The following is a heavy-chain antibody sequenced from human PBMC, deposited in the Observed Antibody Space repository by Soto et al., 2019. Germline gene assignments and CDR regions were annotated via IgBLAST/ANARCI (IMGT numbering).Heavy chain of an antibody. Sequence: VQLVQSGAEVKKPGSSVKVSCKASGGTFSSYAISWVRQAPGQGLEWMGGIIPIFGTANYAQKFQGRVTITADESTSTAYMELSSLRSEDTAVYYCARERYCSSTRCYEDYYYGMDVWGQGTTVTVSS. J-gene: IGHJ6*02. CDR1: GGTFSSYA. CDR3: ARERYCSSTRCYEDYYYGMDV. CDR2: IIPIFGTA. D-gene: IGHD2-2*01. V-gene: IGHV1-69*01.